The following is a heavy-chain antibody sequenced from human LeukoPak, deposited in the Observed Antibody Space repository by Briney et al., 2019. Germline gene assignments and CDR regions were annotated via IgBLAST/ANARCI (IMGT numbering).Heavy chain of an antibody. CDR3: AKDRGAGAGMDV. CDR2: ISYDGSNK. CDR1: GFTFSSYG. J-gene: IGHJ6*02. Sequence: GGSLRLSCAASGFTFSSYGMHWVRQAPGKGLEWVAVISYDGSNKYYADSVKGRFTISRDNSKNTLYLQMNSLRAEDTAVYYCAKDRGAGAGMDVWGQGATVTVSS. V-gene: IGHV3-30*18. D-gene: IGHD3-10*01.